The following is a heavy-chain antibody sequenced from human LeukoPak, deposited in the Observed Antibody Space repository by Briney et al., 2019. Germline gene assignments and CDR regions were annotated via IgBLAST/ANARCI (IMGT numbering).Heavy chain of an antibody. D-gene: IGHD6-13*01. CDR3: ARAPWSSSLTWFDP. CDR2: INSDGSST. Sequence: GGSLRLSCAASGFTFGNYWMHWVRQAPGKGLVWVSRINSDGSSTSYADSVKGRFTISRDNAKNTLYLQMNSLRAEDTAVYYCARAPWSSSLTWFDPWGQGTLVTVSS. V-gene: IGHV3-74*01. J-gene: IGHJ5*02. CDR1: GFTFGNYW.